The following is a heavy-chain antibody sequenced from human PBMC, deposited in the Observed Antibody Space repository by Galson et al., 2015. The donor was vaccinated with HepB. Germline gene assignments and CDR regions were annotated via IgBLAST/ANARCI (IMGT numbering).Heavy chain of an antibody. CDR2: IRIKDYGGTT. CDR1: GFIFGDYA. J-gene: IGHJ4*02. V-gene: IGHV3-49*03. D-gene: IGHD3-10*01. CDR3: TRAVFGALWPFDY. Sequence: SLRLSCATSGFIFGDYAMSWFRQAPGKGLEWVGFIRIKDYGGTTEYAASVKGRFTISRDDSKDIAYLQINSLKTEDTAVYFCTRAVFGALWPFDYWGQGTLVTVSS.